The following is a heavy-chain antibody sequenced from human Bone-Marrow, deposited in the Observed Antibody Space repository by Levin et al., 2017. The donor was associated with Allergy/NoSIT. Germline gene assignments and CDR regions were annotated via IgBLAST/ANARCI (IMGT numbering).Heavy chain of an antibody. D-gene: IGHD3-16*02. J-gene: IGHJ4*02. CDR1: GFSLTTRAEG. CDR2: ISWNNDK. V-gene: IGHV2-5*01. Sequence: GSGPALVKPTQTLTLTCSFSGFSLTTRAEGVGWFRQPPGKALEWLALISWNNDKRYSPSLKSRLTISKDTSENQVVLTMTNMDPVDTATYYCAHSPRAQYDDVWGSYRLTSLDYWGQGTLVTVSS. CDR3: AHSPRAQYDDVWGSYRLTSLDY.